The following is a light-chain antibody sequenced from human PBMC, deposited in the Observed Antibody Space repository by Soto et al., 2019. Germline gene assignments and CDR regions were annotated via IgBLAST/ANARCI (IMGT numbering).Light chain of an antibody. CDR1: QTVSRN. CDR3: QKYNNWPS. CDR2: DIS. Sequence: EVVMTQSPATLSVSPGERATLSYRASQTVSRNLAWSQQRPGQAPRLLIYDISNRATGVPARFSGSGSETEFTLTVRSLQSEDFAVYFCQKYNNWPSFGQGTRLEIK. V-gene: IGKV3-15*01. J-gene: IGKJ5*01.